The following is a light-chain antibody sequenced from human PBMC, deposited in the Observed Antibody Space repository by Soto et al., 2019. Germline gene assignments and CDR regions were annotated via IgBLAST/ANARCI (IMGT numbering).Light chain of an antibody. CDR2: LGS. CDR1: QSLLNSNGYNY. Sequence: VMTQTPLSLPITLGQPASISCRSSQSLLNSNGYNYLDWYLQKPGQSPQLLIYLGSNRASGVPDRFSGSGSDTDFTLRINRVEAEDVAVYYCMQGTHWPWTFGQRTKV. CDR3: MQGTHWPWT. V-gene: IGKV2-28*01. J-gene: IGKJ1*01.